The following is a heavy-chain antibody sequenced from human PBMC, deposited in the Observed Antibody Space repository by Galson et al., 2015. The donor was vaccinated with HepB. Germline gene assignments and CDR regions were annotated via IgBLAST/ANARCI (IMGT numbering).Heavy chain of an antibody. Sequence: SLRLSCAASGFIFGDYAMHWVRQAPGKGLEWVSSISWSSGNIAYADSAKGRFTISRDNAKNSLSLQMNSLRVEDTAFYYCTKDIEPIAVTACDYWGQGTLVTVSS. J-gene: IGHJ4*02. D-gene: IGHD6-19*01. CDR1: GFIFGDYA. CDR3: TKDIEPIAVTACDY. V-gene: IGHV3-9*01. CDR2: ISWSSGNI.